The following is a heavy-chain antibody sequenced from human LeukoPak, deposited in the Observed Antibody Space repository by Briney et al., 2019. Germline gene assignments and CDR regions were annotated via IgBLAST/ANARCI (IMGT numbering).Heavy chain of an antibody. CDR2: IYYSGGT. CDR3: ARGLLTYYYDTSGYLHAFDI. D-gene: IGHD3-22*01. CDR1: GGSISSYY. V-gene: IGHV4-59*01. J-gene: IGHJ3*02. Sequence: PSETLSLTCTVSGGSISSYYWSWIRQPPGKGLEWIGYIYYSGGTNYNPSLMSRVTISVDTSKNQFSLKLSSVTAADTAVYYCARGLLTYYYDTSGYLHAFDIWGQGTMVTVSS.